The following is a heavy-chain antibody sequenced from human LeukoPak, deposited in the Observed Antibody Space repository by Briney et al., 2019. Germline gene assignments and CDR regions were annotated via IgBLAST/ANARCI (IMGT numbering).Heavy chain of an antibody. D-gene: IGHD1-26*01. J-gene: IGHJ4*02. Sequence: ASVKVSCKASGYTFTNYAIHWVRQAPGRRLEWMGWINAGHGYTKYSQNFQGRVTFISNTSATTAFMELSSLRSEDAAVYYCARDSGSGNNDYWGQGTLVTVSS. CDR2: INAGHGYT. CDR1: GYTFTNYA. CDR3: ARDSGSGNNDY. V-gene: IGHV1-3*01.